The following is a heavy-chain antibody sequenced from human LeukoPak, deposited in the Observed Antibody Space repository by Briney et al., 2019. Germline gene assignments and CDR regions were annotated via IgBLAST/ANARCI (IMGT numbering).Heavy chain of an antibody. V-gene: IGHV4-4*02. CDR2: IHRDGRT. J-gene: IGHJ4*02. Sequence: GSLRLSCAAPGFTFATYNMNWVRQPPGQGLEWIGEIHRDGRTRYNPSLKSRVTMSIDYSKNQFSLKVSSVTAADTAIYYCGKTDIYFNPIDYWGPGSLVTVSS. D-gene: IGHD3-9*01. CDR3: GKTDIYFNPIDY. CDR1: GFTFATYNM.